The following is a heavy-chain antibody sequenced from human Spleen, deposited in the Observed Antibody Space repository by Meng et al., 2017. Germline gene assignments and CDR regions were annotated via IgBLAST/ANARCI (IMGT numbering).Heavy chain of an antibody. D-gene: IGHD2-2*01. CDR1: GYTFTGYY. CDR2: INPNSGDT. V-gene: IGHV1-2*06. Sequence: QVQLVQSGAEVKKPGASVKVSCKASGYTFTGYYMHWVRQAPGQGLEWMGRINPNSGDTNYAQQFPGRVTITRDTSITTAYMELSRLRSADTAVYYCASDGCSSTSCYAYYWGQGTLVTVSS. CDR3: ASDGCSSTSCYAYY. J-gene: IGHJ4*02.